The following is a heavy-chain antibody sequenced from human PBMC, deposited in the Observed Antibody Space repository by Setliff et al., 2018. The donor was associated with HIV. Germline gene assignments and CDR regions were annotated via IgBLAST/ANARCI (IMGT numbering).Heavy chain of an antibody. Sequence: SETLSLTCAVYGGSLSGYYWSWIRQPPGKGLEWIGYIYTSGSTNYNPSLKSRVTISLDTSKNQFSLKLSSLTAADTAVYYCARGWGHDGFDFWGQGTMVTVSS. CDR2: IYTSGST. D-gene: IGHD6-19*01. J-gene: IGHJ3*01. V-gene: IGHV4-4*09. CDR1: GGSLSGYY. CDR3: ARGWGHDGFDF.